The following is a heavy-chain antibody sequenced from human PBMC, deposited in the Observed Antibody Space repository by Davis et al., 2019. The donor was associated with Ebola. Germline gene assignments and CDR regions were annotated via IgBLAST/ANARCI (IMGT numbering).Heavy chain of an antibody. CDR3: ARGYSGSYYGANWFDP. D-gene: IGHD1-26*01. Sequence: SLKISCAASGFTFDDYAMHWVRQAPGKGLEWVSGISWNSGSIGYADSVKGRFTISRDNSKNTLYLQMNSLRAEDTAVYYCARGYSGSYYGANWFDPWGQGTLVTVSS. CDR1: GFTFDDYA. J-gene: IGHJ5*02. V-gene: IGHV3-9*01. CDR2: ISWNSGSI.